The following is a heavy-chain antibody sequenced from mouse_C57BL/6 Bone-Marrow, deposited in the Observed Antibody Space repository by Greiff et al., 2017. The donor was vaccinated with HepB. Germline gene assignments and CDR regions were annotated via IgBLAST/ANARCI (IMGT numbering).Heavy chain of an antibody. CDR1: GFSLTSYG. D-gene: IGHD2-4*01. V-gene: IGHV2-2*01. CDR2: IWSGGST. Sequence: VHLVESGPGLVQPSQSLSITCPVSGFSLTSYGVHWVRQSPGKGLEWLGVIWSGGSTDYNAAFISRLSISKDNSKSQVFFKMISLQADDTAIYYCASTMITTDWYFDVWGTGTTVTVSS. J-gene: IGHJ1*03. CDR3: ASTMITTDWYFDV.